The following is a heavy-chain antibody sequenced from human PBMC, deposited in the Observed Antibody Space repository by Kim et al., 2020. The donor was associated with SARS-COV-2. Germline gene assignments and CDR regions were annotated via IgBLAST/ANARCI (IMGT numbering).Heavy chain of an antibody. CDR3: ARDRIRYFGSGSYYDY. V-gene: IGHV3-11*06. Sequence: SVKGRFTSSRDNAEKSLYLQMNSLRAEDTAVYYCARDRIRYFGSGSYYDYWGQGTLVTVSS. D-gene: IGHD3-10*01. J-gene: IGHJ4*02.